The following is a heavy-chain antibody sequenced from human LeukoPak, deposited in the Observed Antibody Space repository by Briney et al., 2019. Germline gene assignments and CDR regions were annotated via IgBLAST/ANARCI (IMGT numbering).Heavy chain of an antibody. Sequence: GGSLRLSCAASRFTFSSYSMNWVRQAPGKGLEWVSSISSSSSYIYYADSVKGRFTISRDNAKNSLYLQMNSLRAEDTAVYYCASGYNWNHAPYYWGQGTLVTVSS. V-gene: IGHV3-21*01. CDR1: RFTFSSYS. CDR3: ASGYNWNHAPYY. J-gene: IGHJ4*02. D-gene: IGHD1-1*01. CDR2: ISSSSSYI.